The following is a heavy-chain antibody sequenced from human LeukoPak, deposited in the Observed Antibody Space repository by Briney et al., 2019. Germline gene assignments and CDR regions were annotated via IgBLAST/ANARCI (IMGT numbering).Heavy chain of an antibody. V-gene: IGHV3-30*02. J-gene: IGHJ4*02. CDR2: IRFDGSTK. CDR3: ARDFYNLFDY. CDR1: GITFRSSS. Sequence: GGSRRLSCVASGITFRSSSMHWVRQAPGKGLEWLAFIRFDGSTKYYADSVKGRFTVSRDNSKSTLYLQMNSLRAEDTAVYYCARDFYNLFDYCGQGTLLTVSS. D-gene: IGHD1-1*01.